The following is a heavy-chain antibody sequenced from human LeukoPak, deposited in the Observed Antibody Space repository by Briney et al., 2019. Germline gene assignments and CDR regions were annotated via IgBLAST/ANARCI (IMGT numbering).Heavy chain of an antibody. CDR1: GGSICSYY. V-gene: IGHV4-59*01. D-gene: IGHD6-13*01. CDR3: ARDITGLIAAAD. J-gene: IGHJ4*02. Sequence: SETLSLTCTVSGGSICSYYWSWIRQPPGKGLEWIGYIYYSGSTNYNPSLKSRVTISVDTSKNQFSLKLSSVTAADTAVYYCARDITGLIAAADWGQGTLVTVSS. CDR2: IYYSGST.